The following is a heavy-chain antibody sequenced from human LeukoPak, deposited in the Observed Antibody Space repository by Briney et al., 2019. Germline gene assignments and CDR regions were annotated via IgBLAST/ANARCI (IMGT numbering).Heavy chain of an antibody. D-gene: IGHD4-23*01. CDR1: GFTFSSYV. CDR3: AKDLTVVTRAY. CDR2: ISGSGDNT. V-gene: IGHV3-23*01. Sequence: GGSLRLSCAASGFTFSSYVMSWVRRAPGKGLEWVSGISGSGDNTHYADSVKGRFTISRDNSKNTLYVQMNSLRAEDTAVYYCAKDLTVVTRAYWGQGTLVTVSS. J-gene: IGHJ4*02.